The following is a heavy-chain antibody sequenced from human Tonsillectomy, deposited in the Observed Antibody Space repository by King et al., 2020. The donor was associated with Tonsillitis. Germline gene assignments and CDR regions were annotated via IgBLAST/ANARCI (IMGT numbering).Heavy chain of an antibody. CDR1: GGTFSSYA. CDR3: ARRVVLVIPDPYYYYGMDV. D-gene: IGHD3-9*01. V-gene: IGHV1-69*01. Sequence: VQLVESGAEVKKPGSSVKVSCKASGGTFSSYAISWVRQAPGQGLEWMGGIIPIFGTANYAQKFQGRVTITADESTSTAYMELSSLRSEDTAVHYCARRVVLVIPDPYYYYGMDVWGQGTTVTVSS. J-gene: IGHJ6*02. CDR2: IIPIFGTA.